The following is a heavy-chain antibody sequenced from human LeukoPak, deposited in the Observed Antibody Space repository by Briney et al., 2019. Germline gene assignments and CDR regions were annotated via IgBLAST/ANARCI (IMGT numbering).Heavy chain of an antibody. J-gene: IGHJ4*02. Sequence: TGGSLRLSCAASGFTFSTYWMHWVRQAPGKGLVWVSRINSDGSTTSYADSVKGRFTISRDNAKNTLYLQMNSLRAEDTAVYYCTRGVAGSGSYYNVGFDFWGQGALVTVSS. CDR1: GFTFSTYW. CDR3: TRGVAGSGSYYNVGFDF. CDR2: INSDGSTT. V-gene: IGHV3-74*01. D-gene: IGHD3-10*01.